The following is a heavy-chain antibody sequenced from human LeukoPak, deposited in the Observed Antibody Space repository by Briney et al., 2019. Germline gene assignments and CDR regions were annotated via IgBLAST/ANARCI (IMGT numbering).Heavy chain of an antibody. Sequence: PGGSLRLSCAASGFTFNTYTMYWVRQAPGKGLEWVSGIRNSDDTTYYADSVKGRFTISRDNSKNTLFLQMNRLRAEDTALYYCAKEGTGYSYGPHDYWGQGTLVTASS. CDR3: AKEGTGYSYGPHDY. CDR2: IRNSDDTT. CDR1: GFTFNTYT. V-gene: IGHV3-23*01. J-gene: IGHJ4*02. D-gene: IGHD5-18*01.